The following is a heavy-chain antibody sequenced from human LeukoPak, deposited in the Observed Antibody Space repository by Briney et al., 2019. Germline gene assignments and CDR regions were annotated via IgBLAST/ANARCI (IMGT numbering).Heavy chain of an antibody. V-gene: IGHV4-59*01. CDR3: ARVTGYIVEDYFDY. CDR1: GGSISSYY. D-gene: IGHD3-22*01. CDR2: IYYTGNT. J-gene: IGHJ4*02. Sequence: SETLSLTCTVSGGSISSYYWNWIRQPPGKGMEFIAYIYYTGNTYFNPSLKSRVTISVDTSKNQFSLRLSSVTAADTAVYYCARVTGYIVEDYFDYWGQGTLVTVSS.